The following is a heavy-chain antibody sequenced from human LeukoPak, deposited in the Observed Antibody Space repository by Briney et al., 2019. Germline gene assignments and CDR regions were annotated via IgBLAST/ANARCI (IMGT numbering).Heavy chain of an antibody. CDR3: TTIAAAGKYDY. J-gene: IGHJ4*02. CDR2: IKSKTDGGTT. D-gene: IGHD6-13*01. CDR1: GFTFSDAW. V-gene: IGHV3-15*01. Sequence: PGGSLRLSCAASGFTFSDAWMSWVRQAPGKGLEWVGRIKSKTDGGTTDYAAPVKGRFTISRDDSKNTLYLQMNSLETEDTAVYYCTTIAAAGKYDYWGQGTLVTVSS.